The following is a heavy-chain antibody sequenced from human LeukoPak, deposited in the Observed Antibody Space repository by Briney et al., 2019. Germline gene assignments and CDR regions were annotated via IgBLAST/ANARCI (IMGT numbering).Heavy chain of an antibody. CDR3: AKGLTNLGND. V-gene: IGHV3-33*06. D-gene: IGHD3-9*01. CDR1: GFTFTNYG. J-gene: IGHJ4*02. Sequence: GGSLGLSCTTSGFTFTNYGINWVRQAPGKGLEWVAAIWYDGSKTSYTDSVKGRFTVSRDISKNTVYLQMNGLKAEDTAVYYCAKGLTNLGNDWGQGTLVTVSS. CDR2: IWYDGSKT.